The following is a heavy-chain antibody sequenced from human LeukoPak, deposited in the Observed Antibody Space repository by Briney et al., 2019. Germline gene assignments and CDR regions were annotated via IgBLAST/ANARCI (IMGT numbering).Heavy chain of an antibody. CDR2: ISGTGGST. Sequence: GGSLRLSCAASGFTFSTYAMTWVRQAPGKGLEWVSTISGTGGSTYYADSVRGRFTISRDNSKNTLYLQMNSLRAEDTAVYYCARVGYYYGSGSQRVGFDMWGQGTMVTVSS. J-gene: IGHJ3*02. V-gene: IGHV3-23*01. CDR1: GFTFSTYA. CDR3: ARVGYYYGSGSQRVGFDM. D-gene: IGHD3-10*01.